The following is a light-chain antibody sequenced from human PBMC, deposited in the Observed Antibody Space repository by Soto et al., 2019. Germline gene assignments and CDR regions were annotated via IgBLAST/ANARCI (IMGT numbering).Light chain of an antibody. CDR3: QQYNSYSRT. CDR1: QSISSW. Sequence: DIQMTQSPSTLSASVGDRVTITCRASQSISSWFAWYQQKPGKAPKLLIYDASSLESGVPSRFSGSGSGTEFTLTISSLQPDDFATYYCQQYNSYSRTFGQGTKV. CDR2: DAS. J-gene: IGKJ1*01. V-gene: IGKV1-5*01.